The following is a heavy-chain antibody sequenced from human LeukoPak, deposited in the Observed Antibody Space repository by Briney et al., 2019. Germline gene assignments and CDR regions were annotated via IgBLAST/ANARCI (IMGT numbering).Heavy chain of an antibody. V-gene: IGHV3-23*01. Sequence: SGGSLRLSCTASGFTFSAYAMMWVRQAPGKGPEWVSAIRGGGGSAFYADSVKGRFTISRDNSKYTLFLQMNSLRAEDTAVYYCARDPNGDYIGAFDMWAQGQWSPSRQ. CDR1: GFTFSAYA. D-gene: IGHD4-17*01. J-gene: IGHJ3*02. CDR3: ARDPNGDYIGAFDM. CDR2: IRGGGGSA.